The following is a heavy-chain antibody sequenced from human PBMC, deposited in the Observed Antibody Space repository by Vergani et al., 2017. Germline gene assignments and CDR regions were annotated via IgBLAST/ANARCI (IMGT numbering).Heavy chain of an antibody. V-gene: IGHV4-4*07. Sequence: QVQLQESGPGLVKPSETLSLTCTVSGGSISSYYWSCIRQPAGKGLEWIGRIYTSGGTNYNPSLKIRVTISVDTSKNQFALKLSSVTAADTAVYYCARGPRAYYYDSSGYSFDYWGQGTLVTVSS. CDR1: GGSISSYY. J-gene: IGHJ4*02. CDR3: ARGPRAYYYDSSGYSFDY. D-gene: IGHD3-22*01. CDR2: IYTSGGT.